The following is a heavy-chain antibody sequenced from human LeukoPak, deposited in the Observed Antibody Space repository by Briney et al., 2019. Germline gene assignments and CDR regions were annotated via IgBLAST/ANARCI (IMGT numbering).Heavy chain of an antibody. CDR1: GFTFSSYS. V-gene: IGHV3-21*01. J-gene: IGHJ6*02. CDR3: ARFRGELYYDFWSGYSAYGMDV. Sequence: PGGSLRLSCAASGFTFSSYSMNWVRQAPGKGLEWVSSISSSSSYIYYADSVKGRFTISRDNAKNSLYLQMNSLRAEDTAVYYCARFRGELYYDFWSGYSAYGMDVWGQGTTVTVSS. D-gene: IGHD3-3*01. CDR2: ISSSSSYI.